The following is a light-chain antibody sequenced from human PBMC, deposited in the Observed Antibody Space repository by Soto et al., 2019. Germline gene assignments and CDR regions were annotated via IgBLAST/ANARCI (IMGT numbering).Light chain of an antibody. CDR2: CAS. Sequence: EIVLTQSPGTLSLSPGERATLSCRASQSVSSSYLAWYQQKPGQAPRLLIYCASGRATGIPDRFSGSGSGTDFTHNISRLETEDFAVYYCQQYGSSPGYTFGQGTKLEIK. CDR1: QSVSSSY. V-gene: IGKV3-20*01. J-gene: IGKJ2*01. CDR3: QQYGSSPGYT.